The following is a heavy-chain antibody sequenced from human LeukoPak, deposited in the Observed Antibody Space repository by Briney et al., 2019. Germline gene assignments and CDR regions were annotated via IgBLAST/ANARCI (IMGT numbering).Heavy chain of an antibody. Sequence: SETLSLTCSVSGGPISTNYWSWIRQPAGKGLEWIGRIYNTGNTNYSPSLESRVTMSADTSKNQFSLRLSSVTAADTAVYYCARGSFDSSGYYVFDYWGQGSLVTASS. CDR2: IYNTGNT. V-gene: IGHV4-4*07. CDR3: ARGSFDSSGYYVFDY. D-gene: IGHD3-22*01. CDR1: GGPISTNY. J-gene: IGHJ4*02.